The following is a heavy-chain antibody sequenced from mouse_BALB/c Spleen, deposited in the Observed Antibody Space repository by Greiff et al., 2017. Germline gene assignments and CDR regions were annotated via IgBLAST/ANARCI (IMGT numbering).Heavy chain of an antibody. Sequence: EVQLQQSGPELVKPGASVKISCKASGYTFTDYNMHWVKQSHGKSLEWIGYIYPYNGGTGYNQKFKSKATLTVDNSSSTAYMELRSLTSEDSAVYYCARGEDYGHYAMDYWGQGTSVTVSS. D-gene: IGHD2-4*01. V-gene: IGHV1S29*02. J-gene: IGHJ4*01. CDR1: GYTFTDYN. CDR3: ARGEDYGHYAMDY. CDR2: IYPYNGGT.